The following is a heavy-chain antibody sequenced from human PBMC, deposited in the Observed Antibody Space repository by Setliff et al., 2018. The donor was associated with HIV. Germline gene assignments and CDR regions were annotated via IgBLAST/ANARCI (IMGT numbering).Heavy chain of an antibody. V-gene: IGHV4-59*01. J-gene: IGHJ6*03. CDR3: ARPRSGTYRGHYYYYMDV. CDR2: VHYSGST. Sequence: SETLSLTCTVSSDSIRFYYWTWIRQPPGKGLEWLGYVHYSGSTRYNPSLKSRVTISVNTSKNQFSLKLSSVTAADTAVYYCARPRSGTYRGHYYYYMDVWGKGTTVTVSS. CDR1: SDSIRFYY. D-gene: IGHD3-10*01.